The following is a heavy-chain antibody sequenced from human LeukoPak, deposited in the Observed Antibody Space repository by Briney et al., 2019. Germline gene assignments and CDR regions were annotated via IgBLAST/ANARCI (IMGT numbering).Heavy chain of an antibody. V-gene: IGHV4-4*09. CDR2: IYTTGRT. CDR3: AKILGSGVWYGFDI. Sequence: PSETLSLTCSASGGSVNSYYWSWIRQPPGKGLEWIGYIYTTGRTNYNPSLKSRVTISVDTSKNQFSLKLSSVTAADTAVYYCAKILGSGVWYGFDIWGQGTMVTVSS. CDR1: GGSVNSYY. J-gene: IGHJ3*02. D-gene: IGHD7-27*01.